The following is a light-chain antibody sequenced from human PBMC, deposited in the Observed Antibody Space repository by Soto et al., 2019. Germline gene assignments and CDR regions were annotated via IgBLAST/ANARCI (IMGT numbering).Light chain of an antibody. CDR3: QQYGSSPL. CDR2: GAS. V-gene: IGKV3-20*01. CDR1: QSVSSSY. Sequence: EIVFTHSPGTLSFSPGGKATPSSRASQSVSSSYLAWYQQKPGQAPRLLIYGASSRATGIPDRFSGSGSGTDFTLTISRLEPEDFAVYYCQQYGSSPLFGQGTRLEIK. J-gene: IGKJ5*01.